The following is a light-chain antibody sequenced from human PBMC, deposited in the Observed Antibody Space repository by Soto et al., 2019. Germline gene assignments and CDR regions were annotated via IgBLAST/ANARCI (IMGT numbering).Light chain of an antibody. Sequence: QSVLTQPASVSGSPGQSITISCTGTSSDVGAYKYVSWYQQHPGKAPKLIIYDVSNRPSGVSDRFSGSKSGNTASLTISGLQAEDEAAYYCSSYTGSSILDVVFGGGTQLTVL. CDR3: SSYTGSSILDVV. J-gene: IGLJ2*01. CDR2: DVS. CDR1: SSDVGAYKY. V-gene: IGLV2-14*03.